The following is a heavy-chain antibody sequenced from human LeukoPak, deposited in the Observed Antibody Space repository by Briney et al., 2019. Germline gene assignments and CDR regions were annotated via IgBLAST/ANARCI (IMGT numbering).Heavy chain of an antibody. Sequence: GESLKISCKGSGYSFTSYWIGWVRQMPGKGLEWMGIIYPGDSDTRYSPSFQGQVTISADKSINTAYLQWGSLKASDTAMYYCASSRYCSGGSCPLDYWGQGTLVTVSS. CDR3: ASSRYCSGGSCPLDY. CDR2: IYPGDSDT. V-gene: IGHV5-51*01. D-gene: IGHD2-15*01. CDR1: GYSFTSYW. J-gene: IGHJ4*02.